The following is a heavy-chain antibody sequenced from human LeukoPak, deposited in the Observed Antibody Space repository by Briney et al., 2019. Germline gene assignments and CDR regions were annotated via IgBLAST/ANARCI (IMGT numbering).Heavy chain of an antibody. CDR1: GGSLSGYY. Sequence: PSETLSLTCAVYGGSLSGYYWSWIRQPPGKGLEWIGEINHSGSTNYNPSLKSRVTISVDTSKNQFSLKLSSVTAADTAVYYCATLPRYDSSGYYYARPFDYWGQATLVTVSS. CDR2: INHSGST. D-gene: IGHD3-22*01. CDR3: ATLPRYDSSGYYYARPFDY. J-gene: IGHJ4*02. V-gene: IGHV4-34*01.